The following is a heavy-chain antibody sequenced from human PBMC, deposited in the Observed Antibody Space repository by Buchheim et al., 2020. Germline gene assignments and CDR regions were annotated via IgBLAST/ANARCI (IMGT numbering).Heavy chain of an antibody. CDR3: ARRWLRVSGYGMDV. CDR2: INHSGST. Sequence: QVQLQQWGAGLLKPSETLSLTCAVYGGSFSGYYWSWIRQPPGKGLEWIGEINHSGSTNYNPSLKSRVTIPVDTDKKQFLLKLSSVTAADTAVYYCARRWLRVSGYGMDVWGQGTT. CDR1: GGSFSGYY. V-gene: IGHV4-34*01. J-gene: IGHJ6*02. D-gene: IGHD5-12*01.